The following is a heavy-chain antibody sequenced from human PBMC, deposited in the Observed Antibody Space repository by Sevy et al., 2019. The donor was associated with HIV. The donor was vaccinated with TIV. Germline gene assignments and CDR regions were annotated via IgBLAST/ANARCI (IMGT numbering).Heavy chain of an antibody. CDR3: ARGGYYGSGSYYNVPWFDP. J-gene: IGHJ5*02. CDR2: IYYSGST. CDR1: GGSISSYY. Sequence: GSLRLSCTVSGGSISSYYWSWIRQPPGKGLEWIGYIYYSGSTNYNPALKSRVTISVDTSKNQFSLKLSSVTAADTAVYYCARGGYYGSGSYYNVPWFDPWGQGTLVTVSS. D-gene: IGHD3-10*01. V-gene: IGHV4-59*01.